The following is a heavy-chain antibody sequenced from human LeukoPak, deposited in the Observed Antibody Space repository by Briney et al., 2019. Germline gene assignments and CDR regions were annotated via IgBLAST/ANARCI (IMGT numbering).Heavy chain of an antibody. J-gene: IGHJ6*02. V-gene: IGHV3-33*08. CDR1: GFTFSSYG. Sequence: PGRSLRLSCAASGFTFSSYGMHWVRQAPGKGLEWVAVIWYDGSNKYYADSVKGRFTISRDNSKNTLYLQMNSLRAEDKAVYYCARDPATYYDFWSGYYTDYYYGMDVWGQGTTVTVSS. D-gene: IGHD3-3*01. CDR3: ARDPATYYDFWSGYYTDYYYGMDV. CDR2: IWYDGSNK.